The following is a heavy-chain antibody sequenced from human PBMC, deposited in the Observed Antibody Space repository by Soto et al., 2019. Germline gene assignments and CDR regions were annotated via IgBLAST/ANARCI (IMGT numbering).Heavy chain of an antibody. J-gene: IGHJ4*02. D-gene: IGHD5-12*01. CDR3: ASFATRQNVEADY. Sequence: QVQLVQSGAEVKKPGASVKVSCKATGYTFTSYYMHWVRQAPGQGLEWMGLINPGDGATSYAQKFQGRLTMTRDTSTTTVYMELRSLRSEDTAMYVCASFATRQNVEADYWGQGTLVTVSS. CDR1: GYTFTSYY. CDR2: INPGDGAT. V-gene: IGHV1-46*01.